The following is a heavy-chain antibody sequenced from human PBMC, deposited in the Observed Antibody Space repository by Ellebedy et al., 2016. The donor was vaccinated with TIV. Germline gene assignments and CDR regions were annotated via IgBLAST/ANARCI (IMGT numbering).Heavy chain of an antibody. J-gene: IGHJ4*02. Sequence: ASVKVSXXASGYTFTSYGISWVRQAPGQGLEWMGWISAYNGNTNYAQKLQGRVTMTTDTSTSTAYMELRSLRSDDTAVYYCARDGPFYCGGDCYSDYWGQGTLVTASS. D-gene: IGHD2-21*02. CDR1: GYTFTSYG. V-gene: IGHV1-18*01. CDR3: ARDGPFYCGGDCYSDY. CDR2: ISAYNGNT.